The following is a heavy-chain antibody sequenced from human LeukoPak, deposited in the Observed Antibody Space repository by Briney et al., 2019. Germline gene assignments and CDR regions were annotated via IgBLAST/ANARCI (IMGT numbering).Heavy chain of an antibody. CDR2: ISSSSSYT. J-gene: IGHJ6*04. CDR1: GFTFSDYY. V-gene: IGHV3-11*06. CDR3: ARDRGVLWFGDLYGTDV. D-gene: IGHD3-10*01. Sequence: GGSLRLSCAASGFTFSDYYMSWIRQAPGKGLEWVSYISSSSSYTNYADSVKGRFTISRDNAKNSLYLQMNSLRAEDTAVYYCARDRGVLWFGDLYGTDVWGKGTTVTVSS.